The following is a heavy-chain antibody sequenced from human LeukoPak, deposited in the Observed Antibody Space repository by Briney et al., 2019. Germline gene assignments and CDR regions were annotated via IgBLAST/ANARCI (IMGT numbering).Heavy chain of an antibody. Sequence: PGGSLRLSCAASGFXFSSYWIHWVRQAPGKGLVWVSRINSDGSSTIHADSVKGRFTISRDNAKNTLYLQMNSLRAEDTAVYYCAREVYSSGWSSFDYWGQGTLVTVSS. CDR3: AREVYSSGWSSFDY. CDR1: GFXFSSYW. CDR2: INSDGSST. D-gene: IGHD6-19*01. J-gene: IGHJ4*02. V-gene: IGHV3-74*01.